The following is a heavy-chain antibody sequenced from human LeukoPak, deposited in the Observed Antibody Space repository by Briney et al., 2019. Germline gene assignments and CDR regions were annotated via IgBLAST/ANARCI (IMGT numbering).Heavy chain of an antibody. D-gene: IGHD1-26*01. V-gene: IGHV3-7*05. CDR2: IQQDGSEK. J-gene: IGHJ4*02. CDR3: ARNPPRYFN. Sequence: GGSLRLSCAASGFTFSSYWMIWVSQAPGKGLEWVANIQQDGSEKYYVDSVKGRFTISRDNAKNSLYLQMNSLGAEDTAVYYCARNPPRYFNWGQGTLVTVSS. CDR1: GFTFSSYW.